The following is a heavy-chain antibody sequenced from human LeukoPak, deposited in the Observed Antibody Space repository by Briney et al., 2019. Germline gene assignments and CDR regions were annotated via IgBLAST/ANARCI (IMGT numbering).Heavy chain of an antibody. V-gene: IGHV1-18*01. CDR1: GYTFTSYG. CDR3: AREVAGDVDTALYYFDY. J-gene: IGHJ4*02. D-gene: IGHD5-18*01. Sequence: ASVKVSCKASGYTFTSYGISWVRQAPGQGLEWMGWISTYNGNTNYAQKLQGRVTMTTDTSTSTAYMELGSLRSDDTAVYYRAREVAGDVDTALYYFDYWGQGTLVTVSS. CDR2: ISTYNGNT.